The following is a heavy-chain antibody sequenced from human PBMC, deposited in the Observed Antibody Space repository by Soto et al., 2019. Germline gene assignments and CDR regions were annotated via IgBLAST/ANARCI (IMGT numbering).Heavy chain of an antibody. CDR3: TTDLGPRCPTGY. V-gene: IGHV3-15*07. CDR1: GFTFTKAW. CDR2: IKSKTDGATT. Sequence: PGGSLRLSCAASGFTFTKAWMNWVHQGPGKGLEWVGRIKSKTDGATTDYAAPVKGRFTISRDDSKNTLYLQMNSLKIEDTGIYYFTTDLGPRCPTGYWGRGTLVTVSS. J-gene: IGHJ4*02. D-gene: IGHD3-16*01.